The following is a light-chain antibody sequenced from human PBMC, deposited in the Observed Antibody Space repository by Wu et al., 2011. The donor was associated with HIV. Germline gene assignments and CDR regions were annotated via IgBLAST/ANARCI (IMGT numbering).Light chain of an antibody. J-gene: IGKJ1*01. CDR3: QQYNNWPPWT. CDR2: GAS. CDR1: QSVSSN. V-gene: IGKV3-15*01. Sequence: SQSVSSNLAWYQQKPGQAPRLLIYGASTRATGIPARFSGSGSGTEFTLTISSMQSEDFAVYYCQQYNNWPPWTFGQGTKVEIK.